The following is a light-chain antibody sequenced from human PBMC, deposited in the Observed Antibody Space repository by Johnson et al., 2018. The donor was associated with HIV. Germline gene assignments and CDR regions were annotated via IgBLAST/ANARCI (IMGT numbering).Light chain of an antibody. Sequence: QSVLTQPPSVSAAPGQKVTISCSASSSNIVNIYISWYQHLPGTAPKLLIYDNHKRPSGIPDRFSGSKSGTSATLGITGLQTGDEADYYCGTWDSSLSAGYYVFGTGIKVTVL. CDR1: SSNIVNIY. J-gene: IGLJ1*01. CDR3: GTWDSSLSAGYYV. V-gene: IGLV1-51*01. CDR2: DNH.